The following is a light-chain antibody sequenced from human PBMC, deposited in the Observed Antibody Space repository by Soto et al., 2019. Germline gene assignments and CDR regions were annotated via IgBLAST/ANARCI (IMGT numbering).Light chain of an antibody. Sequence: QSALTQPASVSGSPGQSITISCTGTSSDVGNYNLVSWYQQHPGKAPKLMIYEVTKRPSGVSNRFSGSKSGNTASLTISGLQAEDDADYYCYSYAGGNTYYVFGTGTQLTVL. J-gene: IGLJ1*01. CDR3: YSYAGGNTYYV. CDR2: EVT. V-gene: IGLV2-23*02. CDR1: SSDVGNYNL.